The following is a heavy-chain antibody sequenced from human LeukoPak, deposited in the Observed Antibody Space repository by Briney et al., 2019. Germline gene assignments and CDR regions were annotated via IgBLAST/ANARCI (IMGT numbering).Heavy chain of an antibody. CDR1: GFAFNIYA. D-gene: IGHD2-8*01. CDR2: IYSGGST. V-gene: IGHV3-66*01. J-gene: IGHJ3*02. Sequence: VLSGGSLRLPCAASGFAFNIYAMTWVRQAPGKGLEWVSVIYSGGSTYYADSVKGRFTISRDNSKNTLYLQMNSLRAEDTAVYYCARDLIDHDAFDIWGQGTMVTVSS. CDR3: ARDLIDHDAFDI.